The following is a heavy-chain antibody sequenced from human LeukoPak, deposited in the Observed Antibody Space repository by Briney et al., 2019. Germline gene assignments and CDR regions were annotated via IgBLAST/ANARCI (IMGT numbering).Heavy chain of an antibody. CDR1: GYTFTGYY. CDR2: INPNSGGT. CDR3: ARELGYGDYSFYYYMDV. V-gene: IGHV1-2*02. J-gene: IGHJ6*03. D-gene: IGHD4-17*01. Sequence: ASVKVSCKASGYTFTGYYMHWVRQAPGQGLEWMGWINPNSGGTNYAQKFQGRVTMTRDTSISTAYMELSRLRSDDTAVYYCARELGYGDYSFYYYMDVWGKGTTVTISS.